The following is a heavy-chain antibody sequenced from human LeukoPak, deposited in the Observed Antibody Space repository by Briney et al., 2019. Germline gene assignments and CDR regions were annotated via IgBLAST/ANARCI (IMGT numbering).Heavy chain of an antibody. CDR1: GYTLTELS. V-gene: IGHV1-24*01. CDR2: FDPEDGET. Sequence: ASVKVSCKVSGYTLTELSMHWARQAPGKGLEWMGGFDPEDGETIYAQKFQGRVTMTEDTSTDTAYMELSSLRSEDTAVYYCATVWSLFSSGWYDGVDYWGQGTLVTVSS. CDR3: ATVWSLFSSGWYDGVDY. J-gene: IGHJ4*02. D-gene: IGHD6-19*01.